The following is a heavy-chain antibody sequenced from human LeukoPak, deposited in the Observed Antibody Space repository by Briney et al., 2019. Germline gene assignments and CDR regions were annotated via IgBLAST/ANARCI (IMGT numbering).Heavy chain of an antibody. CDR1: GFSLPTRGVG. CDR2: FYRDDDK. Sequence: SGPTLVNPTQTLTLTCTFSGFSLPTRGVGVGWIRQPPGNALEWLALFYRDDDKRYSPSLKRRLTIIRDTSKNQVVLTMTNMDPVDTATYYCGHTEHQMAQVRWFDTWGQGILVTVSS. CDR3: GHTEHQMAQVRWFDT. V-gene: IGHV2-5*02. D-gene: IGHD5-24*01. J-gene: IGHJ5*02.